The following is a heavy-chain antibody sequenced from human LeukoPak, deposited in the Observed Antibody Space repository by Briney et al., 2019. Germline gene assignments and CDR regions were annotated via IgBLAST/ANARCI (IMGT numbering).Heavy chain of an antibody. CDR2: ISGSAYST. CDR1: GFTFSSFA. D-gene: IGHD2-15*01. V-gene: IGHV3-23*01. CDR3: AKDLGYCSGGSCYNAFDT. Sequence: GGSLRLSCAASGFTFSSFAMSWVRQAPGKGLEWVSGISGSAYSTYYADSVKGRFTISRDNSHNTLYLQMNSLRAEDTAIYYCAKDLGYCSGGSCYNAFDTWGQGTMVTVSS. J-gene: IGHJ3*02.